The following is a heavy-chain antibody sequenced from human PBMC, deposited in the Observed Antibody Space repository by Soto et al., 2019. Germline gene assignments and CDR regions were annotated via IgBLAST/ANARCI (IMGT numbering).Heavy chain of an antibody. Sequence: SETLSLTCAVYGGSFSGYYWSWIRQPPGKGLEWIGEINHSGSTNYNPSLKSRVTISVDTSKNQFSLKLSSVTAADTAVYYCGRGMKRSYGTGPWNLYFDYWGQGTLVTVSS. CDR3: GRGMKRSYGTGPWNLYFDY. CDR2: INHSGST. CDR1: GGSFSGYY. J-gene: IGHJ4*02. D-gene: IGHD1-1*01. V-gene: IGHV4-34*01.